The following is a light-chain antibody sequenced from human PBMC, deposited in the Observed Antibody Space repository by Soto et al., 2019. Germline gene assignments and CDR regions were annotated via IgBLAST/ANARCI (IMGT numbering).Light chain of an antibody. Sequence: EIVLTQSPATLSVSPGERATLSCRASQSVSSYLAWYQQKPGQAPRLLIYDASSRATGIPARFSGSGSGTDFTLTISSLEPEDFAVYDCQQRSNWPITFGQGTRLEIK. J-gene: IGKJ5*01. CDR2: DAS. V-gene: IGKV3-11*01. CDR1: QSVSSY. CDR3: QQRSNWPIT.